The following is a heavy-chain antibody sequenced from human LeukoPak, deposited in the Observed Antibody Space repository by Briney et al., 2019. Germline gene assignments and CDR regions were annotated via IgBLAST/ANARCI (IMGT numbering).Heavy chain of an antibody. Sequence: GGSLRLSCAASGFTFSSYGMHWVRQAPGKGLEWVSSISSSSSYIYYADSVKGRFTISRDNSKNTLYLQMNSLRAEDTAVYYCARDSTSSRYYYYYMDVWGKGTTVTVSS. CDR1: GFTFSSYG. J-gene: IGHJ6*03. CDR3: ARDSTSSRYYYYYMDV. D-gene: IGHD6-13*01. CDR2: ISSSSSYI. V-gene: IGHV3-21*01.